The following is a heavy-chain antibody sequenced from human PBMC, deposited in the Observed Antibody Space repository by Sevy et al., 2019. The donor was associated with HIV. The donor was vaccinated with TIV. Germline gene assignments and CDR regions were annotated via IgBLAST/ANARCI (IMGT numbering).Heavy chain of an antibody. CDR1: GFTFDDYT. CDR3: AKERPPTSDYGMDV. Sequence: GGSLRLSCAASGFTFDDYTMHWVRQAPGKGLEWVFLISWDGGSTYYADSVKGRFTISRDNSKNSLYLQMNSLRTEDTALYYCAKERPPTSDYGMDVWGQGTTVTVSS. D-gene: IGHD6-6*01. J-gene: IGHJ6*02. V-gene: IGHV3-43*01. CDR2: ISWDGGST.